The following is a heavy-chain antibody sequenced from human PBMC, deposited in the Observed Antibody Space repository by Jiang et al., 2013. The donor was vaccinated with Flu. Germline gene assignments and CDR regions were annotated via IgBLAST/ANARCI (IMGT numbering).Heavy chain of an antibody. CDR2: IYYSGSS. CDR1: GGSISSSSYY. CDR3: ARPKGHCSGGSCYSDWFDP. D-gene: IGHD2-15*01. V-gene: IGHV4-39*01. Sequence: TCTVSGGSISSSSYYWGWIRQPPGKGLEWIGSIYYSGSSYYNPSLKSRVTISVDTSQNQFSLKLSSVTAADTAVYYCARPKGHCSGGSCYSDWFDPWGQGTLVTVSS. J-gene: IGHJ5*02.